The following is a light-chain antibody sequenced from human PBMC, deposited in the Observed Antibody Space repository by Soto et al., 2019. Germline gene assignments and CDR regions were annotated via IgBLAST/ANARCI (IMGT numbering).Light chain of an antibody. V-gene: IGKV1-5*01. J-gene: IGKJ1*01. CDR2: GAS. Sequence: DIQMTQSPSSLSASVGDRVTITCRASQSITSYLNWYQQKLGKAPKLLIYGASSLQSGVPSRFSGSGSGTEFTLTISSLQPDDFATYYCQHYNSYSEAFGQGTKVDIK. CDR1: QSITSY. CDR3: QHYNSYSEA.